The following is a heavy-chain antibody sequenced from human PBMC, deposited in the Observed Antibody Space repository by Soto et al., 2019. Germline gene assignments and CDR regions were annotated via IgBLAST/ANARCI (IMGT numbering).Heavy chain of an antibody. D-gene: IGHD3-16*01. CDR3: TTYTGYGMDV. Sequence: EVQMVETGGGLSQPGGSLILSCAVSGFIVSSKYMTWVRQAPGKGLEWVSVIYTGGSTHYADSARGRFTISRDSSKNTLHLQMNSLRAEDAAVYYCTTYTGYGMDVWGQGTTVTVSS. V-gene: IGHV3-53*02. CDR2: IYTGGST. CDR1: GFIVSSKY. J-gene: IGHJ6*02.